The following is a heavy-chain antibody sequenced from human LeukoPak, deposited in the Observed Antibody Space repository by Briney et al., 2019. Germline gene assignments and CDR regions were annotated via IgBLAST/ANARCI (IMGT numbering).Heavy chain of an antibody. D-gene: IGHD5-18*01. Sequence: AASVKVSGKTSGGTFSSSAITWVRQAPGQGLGWMGRIIPAPNITSYAQKFQGRVTITADTSTSTAYMELSSLRSEETAVYYCARDQGLTAPPPYGLDVWGQGTTVTVSS. CDR2: IIPAPNIT. J-gene: IGHJ6*02. V-gene: IGHV1-69*04. CDR3: ARDQGLTAPPPYGLDV. CDR1: GGTFSSSA.